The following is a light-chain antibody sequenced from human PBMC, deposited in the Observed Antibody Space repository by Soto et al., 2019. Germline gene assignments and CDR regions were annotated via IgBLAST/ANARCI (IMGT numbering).Light chain of an antibody. V-gene: IGKV1-39*01. CDR1: QSISSY. Sequence: DIQMTQSPSSLSASVGDRVTITCRASQSISSYLNWYQQKPGKAPKLLIYAASSLQSGVPSRFSGSGSGTDFTLTSRSLQPEDFATYYCQQSYSTPSTFVPGTKVVIK. CDR2: AAS. CDR3: QQSYSTPST. J-gene: IGKJ3*01.